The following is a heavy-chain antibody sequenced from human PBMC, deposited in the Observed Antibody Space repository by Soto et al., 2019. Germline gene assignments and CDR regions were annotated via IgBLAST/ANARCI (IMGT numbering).Heavy chain of an antibody. D-gene: IGHD6-13*01. CDR1: GFTFSNDW. J-gene: IGHJ6*02. V-gene: IGHV3-7*05. Sequence: PGGSLRLSCAASGFTFSNDWMTWVRQAPGKGLEWVANIKQDGSESYYVDSVKGRFTISRDNAKNSLYLQMNSLRAEDTAVYYCARKIKAIIATTGTSNYYYYGMDVCGQGSTVTVSS. CDR3: ARKIKAIIATTGTSNYYYYGMDV. CDR2: IKQDGSES.